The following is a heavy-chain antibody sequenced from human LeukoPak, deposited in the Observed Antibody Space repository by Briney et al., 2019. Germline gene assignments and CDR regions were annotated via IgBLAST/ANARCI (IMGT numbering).Heavy chain of an antibody. J-gene: IGHJ6*03. V-gene: IGHV4-59*01. CDR1: GVTISSYY. CDR2: INYSGST. CDR3: ARCYCSGGSCTSPGDYYYMDV. D-gene: IGHD2-15*01. Sequence: PSETLSLTCTVSGVTISSYYRSWIRQAPGKGLEWIGYINYSGSTNYNPSLKSRVTISVDKSKNQFSMKMSSGTAEDTAVYSCARCYCSGGSCTSPGDYYYMDVWGKGTTVTVSS.